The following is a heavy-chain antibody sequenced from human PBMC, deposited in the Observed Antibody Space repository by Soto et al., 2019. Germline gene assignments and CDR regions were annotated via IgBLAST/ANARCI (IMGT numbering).Heavy chain of an antibody. CDR1: GGSISSGDYY. CDR3: AGSMIVVVKGAFDI. J-gene: IGHJ3*02. CDR2: IYYSGST. Sequence: SLTCTVSGGSISSGDYYWSWIRQPPGKGLEWIGYIYYSGSTYYNPSLKSRVTISVDTSKNQFSLKLSSVTAADTAVYYCAGSMIVVVKGAFDIWGQGTMVTVSS. V-gene: IGHV4-30-4*01. D-gene: IGHD3-22*01.